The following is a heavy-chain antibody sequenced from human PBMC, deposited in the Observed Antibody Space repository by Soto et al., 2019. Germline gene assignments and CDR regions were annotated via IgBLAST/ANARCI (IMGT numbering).Heavy chain of an antibody. CDR3: ARGFYYDYNWFDP. CDR2: IYYSGSA. V-gene: IGHV4-59*01. D-gene: IGHD3-22*01. Sequence: PSETLSLTCTVSGGSISSYYWSWIRQPPGKGLEWIGDIYYSGSANYNPSLKSRVTISVDTSKNQFSLKLSSVTAADTAVYYCARGFYYDYNWFDPWGQGTLVTVSS. J-gene: IGHJ5*02. CDR1: GGSISSYY.